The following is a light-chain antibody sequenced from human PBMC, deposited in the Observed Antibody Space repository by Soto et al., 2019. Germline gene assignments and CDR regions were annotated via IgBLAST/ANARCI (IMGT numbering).Light chain of an antibody. J-gene: IGKJ5*01. CDR2: GAS. Sequence: EIVLTQSPGTLSLSPGERATLSCRASQSVSSSYLAWYQRKPGQAPRLLIYGASSRATGIPDRFSGSGSGTDFTLTISSLEPEDFAVYYCQQRSNSITFGQGTRLEIK. CDR1: QSVSSSY. CDR3: QQRSNSIT. V-gene: IGKV3D-20*02.